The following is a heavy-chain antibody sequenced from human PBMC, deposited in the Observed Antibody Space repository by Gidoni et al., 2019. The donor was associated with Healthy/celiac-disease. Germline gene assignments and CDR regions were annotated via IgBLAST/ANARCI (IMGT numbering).Heavy chain of an antibody. J-gene: IGHJ5*02. CDR3: ARVGIVVVVAATYNWFDP. V-gene: IGHV4-39*01. CDR2: IYYSGST. Sequence: QLQLQESGPGLVKPSETLSLTCTVSGGSISSSSYYWGWLRQPPGKGLEWIGSIYYSGSTYYNPSLKSRVTISVDTSKNQFSLKLSSVTAADTAVYYCARVGIVVVVAATYNWFDPWGQGTLVTVSS. D-gene: IGHD2-15*01. CDR1: GGSISSSSYY.